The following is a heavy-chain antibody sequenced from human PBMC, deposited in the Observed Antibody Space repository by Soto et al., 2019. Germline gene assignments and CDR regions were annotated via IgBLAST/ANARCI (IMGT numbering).Heavy chain of an antibody. CDR1: GGSISTSSYY. CDR3: ARDYDSSGDY. Sequence: QLQLQESGPGLVKPSETLSLTCTVSGGSISTSSYYWGWIRQPPGKGLEWIGSIYYSGSTYYNPSLXXRVPISVDTSKTQFALKLSSVPAAATAVSYCARDYDSSGDYWGQGTLVTVSP. D-gene: IGHD3-22*01. J-gene: IGHJ4*02. V-gene: IGHV4-39*01. CDR2: IYYSGST.